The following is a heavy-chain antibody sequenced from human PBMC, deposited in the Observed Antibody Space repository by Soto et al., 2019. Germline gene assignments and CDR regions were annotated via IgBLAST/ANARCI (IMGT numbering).Heavy chain of an antibody. CDR1: GGTFSSYA. J-gene: IGHJ5*02. CDR3: ARVRTGYSSSWYGWFDP. CDR2: IIPIFGTA. V-gene: IGHV1-69*06. D-gene: IGHD6-13*01. Sequence: QVQLVQSGAEVKKPGSSVKVSCKASGGTFSSYAISWVRQAPGQGLEWMGGIIPIFGTANYAQKFQGRVTMTADKSTSTAYMELSSLRSEDTAVYYFARVRTGYSSSWYGWFDPWGQGTLVTVSS.